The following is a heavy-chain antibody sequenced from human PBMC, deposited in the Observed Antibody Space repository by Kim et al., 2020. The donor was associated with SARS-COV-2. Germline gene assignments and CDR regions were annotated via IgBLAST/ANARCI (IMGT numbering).Heavy chain of an antibody. D-gene: IGHD4-17*01. CDR3: ARDEGDYPLFSGWFDP. CDR1: GFTFSSYW. J-gene: IGHJ5*02. V-gene: IGHV3-7*01. CDR2: IKQDGSEK. Sequence: GGSLRLSCAASGFTFSSYWMSWVRQAPGKGLEWVANIKQDGSEKYYVDSVKGRFTISRDNAKNSLYLQMNSLRAEDTAVYYCARDEGDYPLFSGWFDPWGQGTLVTVSS.